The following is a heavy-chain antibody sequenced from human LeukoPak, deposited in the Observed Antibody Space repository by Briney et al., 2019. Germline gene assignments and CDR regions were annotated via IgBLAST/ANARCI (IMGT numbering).Heavy chain of an antibody. J-gene: IGHJ6*02. CDR2: ISYDGSNK. CDR3: ARDLYSSGLKDYYYYGMDV. Sequence: PGRSLRLSCAASGFTFSSYAMHWVRQAPGKGLEWVAVISYDGSNKYYADSVKGRFTISRDNSKNTLYLQMNSLRAEDTAVYYCARDLYSSGLKDYYYYGMDVWGQGTTVTVSS. D-gene: IGHD6-19*01. CDR1: GFTFSSYA. V-gene: IGHV3-30-3*01.